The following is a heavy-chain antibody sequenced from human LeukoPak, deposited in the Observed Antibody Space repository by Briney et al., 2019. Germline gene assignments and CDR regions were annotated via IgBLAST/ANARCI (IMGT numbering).Heavy chain of an antibody. CDR3: VKGYRGSAEPDY. V-gene: IGHV3-43*02. J-gene: IGHJ4*02. Sequence: GGSLRLSCAASGFTFGNDAMQWVRQVPGKGLEWVSLISVNGGSTYYADSVKGRFIISRDNSRNSLYLQMNSLTSEDSALHYCVKGYRGSAEPDYWGQGTLVTVSS. CDR2: ISVNGGST. CDR1: GFTFGNDA. D-gene: IGHD5-12*01.